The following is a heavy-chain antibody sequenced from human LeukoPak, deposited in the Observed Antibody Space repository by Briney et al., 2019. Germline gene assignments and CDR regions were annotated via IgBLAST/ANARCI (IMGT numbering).Heavy chain of an antibody. V-gene: IGHV1-18*01. J-gene: IGHJ5*02. CDR1: GYTFTSYG. CDR3: ARDHPRCIAAAGICWFDP. Sequence: ASVKVSCKASGYTFTSYGISWVRQAPGQGLEWMGWISAYNGNTNYAQKLQGRVTMTTDTSTSTAYMELRSLRSDDTAVYYCARDHPRCIAAAGICWFDPWGQGTLVTVSS. CDR2: ISAYNGNT. D-gene: IGHD6-13*01.